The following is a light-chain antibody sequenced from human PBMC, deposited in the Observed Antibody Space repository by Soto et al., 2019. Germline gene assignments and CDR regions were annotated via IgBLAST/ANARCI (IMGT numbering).Light chain of an antibody. CDR2: DAS. J-gene: IGKJ4*01. V-gene: IGKV3-15*01. CDR1: QSVHRD. CDR3: QQYTNWPPLT. Sequence: EIVMTQSPATLSVSPGEGATLSCRARQSVHRDLAWYQQKPCQAPRLLIYDASTRATGIPARFSGSGSGTEFTLTISSLQSEDFAVYYCQQYTNWPPLTFGGGTKVEI.